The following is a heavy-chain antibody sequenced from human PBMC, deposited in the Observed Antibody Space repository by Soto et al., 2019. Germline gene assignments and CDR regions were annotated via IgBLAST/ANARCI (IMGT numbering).Heavy chain of an antibody. D-gene: IGHD3-10*01. J-gene: IGHJ4*02. CDR2: VNPILSMS. CDR3: ATSYGSGYRAFDY. V-gene: IGHV1-69*04. CDR1: GDTFSFYS. Sequence: QVQLVQSGAEVKRPGSSVKVSCKASGDTFSFYSINWLRQAPGLALEWMGRVNPILSMSNYAQRFQGRVTMTAGKSTSTAYMELRGLRSEDTAMYYCATSYGSGYRAFDYWGQGALVTVSS.